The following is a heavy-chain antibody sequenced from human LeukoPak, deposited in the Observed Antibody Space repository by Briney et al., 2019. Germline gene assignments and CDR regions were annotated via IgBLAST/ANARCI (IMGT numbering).Heavy chain of an antibody. J-gene: IGHJ6*02. CDR1: GYSFTSYW. CDR3: ARLSSPGWLQFKTHYYYGMDV. V-gene: IGHV5-51*01. Sequence: GESLKISCKGSGYSFTSYWIGWVRQMAGKGLEWMGIIYPGDSDTRYSTSFQGQVTISADKSISTAYLQWSSLKASDTAMYYCARLSSPGWLQFKTHYYYGMDVWGQGTTVIVSS. D-gene: IGHD5-24*01. CDR2: IYPGDSDT.